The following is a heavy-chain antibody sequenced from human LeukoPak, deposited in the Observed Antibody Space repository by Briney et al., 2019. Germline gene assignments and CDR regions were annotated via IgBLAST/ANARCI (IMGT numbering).Heavy chain of an antibody. D-gene: IGHD4-11*01. CDR2: IYYSGST. V-gene: IGHV4-39*07. Sequence: SETLSLTCTVSGGSISSGSYYWSWIRQPPGKGLEWIGSIYYSGSTYYNPSLKSRVTISVDTSKNQFSLKLSSVTAADTAVYYCARETTGESYYYDYWGQGTLVTVSS. J-gene: IGHJ4*02. CDR1: GGSISSGSYY. CDR3: ARETTGESYYYDY.